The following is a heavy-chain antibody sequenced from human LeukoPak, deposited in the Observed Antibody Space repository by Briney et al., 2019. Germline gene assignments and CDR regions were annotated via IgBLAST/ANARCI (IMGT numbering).Heavy chain of an antibody. CDR2: IYYSGST. CDR3: ARDYYGGNEYWYFDL. J-gene: IGHJ2*01. CDR1: GGSISSYY. V-gene: IGHV4-59*01. D-gene: IGHD4-23*01. Sequence: SETLSLTCTVSGGSISSYYWSWIRQPPGKGLEWIGYIYYSGSTNYNPSLKSRVTISVDTSKNQFSLKLSSVTAADTAVYYCARDYYGGNEYWYFDLWGRGTLVTVSS.